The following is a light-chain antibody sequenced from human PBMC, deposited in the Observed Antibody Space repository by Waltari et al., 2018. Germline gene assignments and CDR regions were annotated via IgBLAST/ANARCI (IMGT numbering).Light chain of an antibody. CDR2: KVS. J-gene: IGKJ3*01. CDR1: QSLVYTDGNTY. Sequence: DVVMTQSPLSLPVTLGQPASLSCRSGQSLVYTDGNTYLSWFQQRPGQSPRRLIYKVSNRDSGVPDRFSGSGSGTDFTLKISGVEAEDIGIYYCMQGIHWPFTFGPGTKVDIK. CDR3: MQGIHWPFT. V-gene: IGKV2-30*01.